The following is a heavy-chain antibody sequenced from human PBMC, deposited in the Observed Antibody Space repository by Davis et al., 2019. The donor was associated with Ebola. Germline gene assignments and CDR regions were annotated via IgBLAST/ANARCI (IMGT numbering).Heavy chain of an antibody. CDR1: GFTFGDYA. V-gene: IGHV3-49*03. Sequence: GESLKISCTASGFTFGDYAMSWFRQAPGKGLEWVGCIRSKAYGGTTEYAASVKGRFTISRDDSKSIAYLQMNSLKTEDTAVYYCTRAVGTVTTSRYFDYWGQGTLVTVSS. CDR3: TRAVGTVTTSRYFDY. CDR2: IRSKAYGGTT. D-gene: IGHD4-17*01. J-gene: IGHJ4*02.